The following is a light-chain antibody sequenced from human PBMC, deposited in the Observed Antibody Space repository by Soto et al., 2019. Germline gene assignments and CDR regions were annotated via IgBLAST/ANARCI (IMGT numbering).Light chain of an antibody. V-gene: IGKV3-11*01. CDR3: QQRNSWPIS. CDR1: QSVSNY. J-gene: IGKJ5*01. Sequence: EIVLTQSPATLSLSPGERATLSCRASQSVSNYLAWYQQKLGQAPRLLIYDTSNRATGIPARFSGSGSGTAFALTISSLEPEDFAVYYCQQRNSWPISFGQGTRLEIK. CDR2: DTS.